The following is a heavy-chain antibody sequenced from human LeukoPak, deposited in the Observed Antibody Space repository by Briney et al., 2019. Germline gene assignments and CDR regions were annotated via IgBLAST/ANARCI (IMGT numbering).Heavy chain of an antibody. V-gene: IGHV4-34*01. CDR2: VSHTGDT. Sequence: PSETLSLTCAVYSGSLSGHFWSWVRQPPGKGLEWIGEVSHTGDTNYNPSLKSRATLSVDTSKNQFSLKLTSVTAEDTSVYYCARNFDLWGQGTLVTVSS. CDR1: SGSLSGHF. J-gene: IGHJ5*02. CDR3: ARNFDL.